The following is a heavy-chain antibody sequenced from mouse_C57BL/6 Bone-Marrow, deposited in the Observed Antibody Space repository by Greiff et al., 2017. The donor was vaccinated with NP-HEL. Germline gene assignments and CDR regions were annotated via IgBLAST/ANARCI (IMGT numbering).Heavy chain of an antibody. CDR3: ARLRYYDFTGVFAY. CDR1: GYTFTSYG. J-gene: IGHJ3*01. V-gene: IGHV1-81*01. D-gene: IGHD2-4*01. Sequence: VKVVESGAELARPGASVKLSCKASGYTFTSYGISWVKQRTGQGLEWIGEIYPRSGNTYYNEKFKGKATLTADKSSSTAYMELRSLTSEDSAVYFCARLRYYDFTGVFAYWGQGTLVTVSA. CDR2: IYPRSGNT.